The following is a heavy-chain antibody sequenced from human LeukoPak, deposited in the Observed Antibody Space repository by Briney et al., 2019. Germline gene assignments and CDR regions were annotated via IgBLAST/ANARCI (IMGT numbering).Heavy chain of an antibody. D-gene: IGHD3-22*01. J-gene: IGHJ1*01. CDR1: GGSISSSNW. Sequence: SGTLSLTCAVSGGSISSSNWWSWVRQPPGKGLEWIGEIYHSGSTNYNPSLKSRVTISVDTSKNQFSLKLSSVTAADTAVYYCARGNHYYDSSAYLAWESFQHWGQGTLVTVSS. CDR3: ARGNHYYDSSAYLAWESFQH. V-gene: IGHV4-4*02. CDR2: IYHSGST.